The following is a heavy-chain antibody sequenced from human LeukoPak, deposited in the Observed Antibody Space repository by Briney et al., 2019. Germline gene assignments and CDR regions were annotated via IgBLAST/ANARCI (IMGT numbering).Heavy chain of an antibody. V-gene: IGHV3-64*01. CDR3: ARDVGDPRWFFDL. Sequence: PGGSLRLSCAASGSTFGSFAMHWVRQAPGKGLEYVSAISSNGGSTYYANSVKGRFTISRDNSKNTLYLQMGSPRAEDMAVYYCARDVGDPRWFFDLWGRGTLVTVSS. CDR2: ISSNGGST. D-gene: IGHD3-10*01. CDR1: GSTFGSFA. J-gene: IGHJ2*01.